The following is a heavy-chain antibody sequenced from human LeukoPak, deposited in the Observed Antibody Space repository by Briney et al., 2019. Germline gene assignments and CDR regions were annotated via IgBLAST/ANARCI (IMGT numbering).Heavy chain of an antibody. J-gene: IGHJ4*02. V-gene: IGHV4-59*01. CDR2: IYYSGST. D-gene: IGHD5-24*01. CDR1: GGSISSYY. Sequence: SETLSLTCTVSGGSISSYYWSWIRQPPGKGLEWSGYIYYSGSTNYNPSLKSRVTISVDTSKNQFSLKLSSVTAADTAVYYCASGVEMATITQFDYWGQGTLVTVSS. CDR3: ASGVEMATITQFDY.